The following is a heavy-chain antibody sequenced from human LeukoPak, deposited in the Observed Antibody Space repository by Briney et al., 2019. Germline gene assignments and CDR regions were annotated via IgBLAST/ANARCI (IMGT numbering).Heavy chain of an antibody. Sequence: GGSLRLSCAASGFTFSSYWMSWVRQAPGKGLEWVANIKQDGSEKYYVDSVKGRFTISRDNAKNSLYLQMNSLRAEDTAVYYCARDSPLYYYGSGPGGAFDIWGQGTMVTVSS. D-gene: IGHD3-10*01. CDR3: ARDSPLYYYGSGPGGAFDI. V-gene: IGHV3-7*01. CDR1: GFTFSSYW. J-gene: IGHJ3*02. CDR2: IKQDGSEK.